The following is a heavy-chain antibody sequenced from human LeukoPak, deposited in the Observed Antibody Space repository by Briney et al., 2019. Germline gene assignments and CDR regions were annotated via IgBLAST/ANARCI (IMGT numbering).Heavy chain of an antibody. J-gene: IGHJ4*02. CDR1: GFTFGSYA. Sequence: GGSLRLSCAASGFTFGSYAMHWVRQAPGKGLEWVSLISGNGGDTYHADSVKGRFTISRDNSKNTLYLQMNSLRAEDTAVYYCAKDAGGAVVVVVEPYWGQGTLVTVSS. V-gene: IGHV3-23*01. D-gene: IGHD2-15*01. CDR2: ISGNGGDT. CDR3: AKDAGGAVVVVVEPY.